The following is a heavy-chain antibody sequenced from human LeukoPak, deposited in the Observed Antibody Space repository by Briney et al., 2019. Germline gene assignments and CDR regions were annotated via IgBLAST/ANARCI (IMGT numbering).Heavy chain of an antibody. D-gene: IGHD6-6*01. CDR3: ARGKQLVHRTPFGY. J-gene: IGHJ4*02. Sequence: PSETLSHTCAVYGGSFSGYYWSWIRQPPGKGLEWIGEINHSGSTNYNPSLKSRVTISVDTSKNQFSLKLSSVTAADTAVYYCARGKQLVHRTPFGYWGQGTLVTVSS. CDR2: INHSGST. V-gene: IGHV4-34*01. CDR1: GGSFSGYY.